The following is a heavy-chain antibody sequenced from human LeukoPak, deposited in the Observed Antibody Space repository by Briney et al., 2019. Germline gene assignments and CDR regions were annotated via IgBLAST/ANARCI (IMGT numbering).Heavy chain of an antibody. CDR2: ISSSSSLI. D-gene: IGHD6-13*01. J-gene: IGHJ6*03. V-gene: IGHV3-21*01. Sequence: GGSLRLSCAASGFTFSYYSRNWVRQAPGRGLEWVSCISSSSSLIFYSASVRGRFTISRDNAKNLLYLHMNSLRVEDTAVYYCAKVDRGDYSSSPVPYSNYYMNVWGKGTTVTVSS. CDR1: GFTFSYYS. CDR3: AKVDRGDYSSSPVPYSNYYMNV.